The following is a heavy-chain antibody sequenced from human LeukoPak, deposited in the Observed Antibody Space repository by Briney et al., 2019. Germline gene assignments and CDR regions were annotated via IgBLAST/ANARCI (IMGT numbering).Heavy chain of an antibody. CDR2: ISADNGNT. J-gene: IGHJ4*02. Sequence: ASVKVSCKAFGNTFNNYGISWVRQAPGQGLEWMGWISADNGNTNYAQKLQGRVTMTTDTSTSTAYMELRSLRSDDTAVYYCARVGYYGSGSYYNGFLDYWGQGTLVTVSS. CDR1: GNTFNNYG. V-gene: IGHV1-18*01. CDR3: ARVGYYGSGSYYNGFLDY. D-gene: IGHD3-10*01.